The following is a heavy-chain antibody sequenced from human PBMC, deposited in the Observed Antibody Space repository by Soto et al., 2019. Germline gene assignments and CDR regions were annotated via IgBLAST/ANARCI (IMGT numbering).Heavy chain of an antibody. CDR1: VFSFSSYA. D-gene: IGHD5-12*01. V-gene: IGHV3-23*01. Sequence: DVQLLESGGGLVQPGGSLRLSCAASVFSFSSYAMVWVRQAPGKGLEWVAVISARGGSSYFADSVKGRFTLSRDNSKNVLSLEMNSLRAEDTAIYFCAKGSFEYSASVDNWGQGTLVVVSS. J-gene: IGHJ4*02. CDR3: AKGSFEYSASVDN. CDR2: ISARGGSS.